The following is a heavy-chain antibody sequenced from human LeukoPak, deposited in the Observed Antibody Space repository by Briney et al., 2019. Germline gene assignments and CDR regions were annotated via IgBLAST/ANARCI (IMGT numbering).Heavy chain of an antibody. CDR1: GGSISSSSYY. D-gene: IGHD3-22*01. J-gene: IGHJ5*02. CDR2: IYYSGST. Sequence: LETLSLTCTVSGGSISSSSYYWGWIRQPPGKGLEWIGSIYYSGSTYYNPSLKSRVTISVDTSKNQFSLKLSSVTAADTAVYYCARHFPQSSGYRFHLTGGGFDPWGQGTLVTVSS. V-gene: IGHV4-39*01. CDR3: ARHFPQSSGYRFHLTGGGFDP.